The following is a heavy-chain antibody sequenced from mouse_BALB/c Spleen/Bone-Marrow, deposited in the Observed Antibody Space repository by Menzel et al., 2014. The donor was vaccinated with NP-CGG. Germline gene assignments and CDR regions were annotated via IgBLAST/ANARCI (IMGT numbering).Heavy chain of an antibody. CDR2: ISSASSTT. CDR1: GFTFSGFG. V-gene: IGHV5-17*02. J-gene: IGHJ4*01. CDR3: ARGGNYPYYAMDY. Sequence: EVQLVESGGGLVQPGGSRKLSCAASGFTFSGFGMHWVRQAPEKGLEWVAYISSASSTTYYADTVKGRFTISRDNPKNTLFLQMTSLRSEDTAMYYCARGGNYPYYAMDYWGQGTSVTVSS. D-gene: IGHD2-1*01.